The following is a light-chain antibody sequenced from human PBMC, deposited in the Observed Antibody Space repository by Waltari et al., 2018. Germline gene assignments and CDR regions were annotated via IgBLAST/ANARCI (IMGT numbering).Light chain of an antibody. CDR3: QQYNSYPLT. V-gene: IGKV1-5*03. Sequence: DIQMTQSPSTLSAFVGDRVTITFRASQSVSTWLAWYQQKPGKAPKLLIYAASSSASGVPSRFSGSGSGTEFTLTISSLQPDDFAAYYCQQYNSYPLTFGGGTKVEIK. CDR2: AAS. CDR1: QSVSTW. J-gene: IGKJ4*01.